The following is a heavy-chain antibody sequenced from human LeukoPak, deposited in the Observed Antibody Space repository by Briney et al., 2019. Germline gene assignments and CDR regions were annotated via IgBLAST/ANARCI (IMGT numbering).Heavy chain of an antibody. V-gene: IGHV4-59*04. CDR2: IYYGENT. J-gene: IGHJ4*02. CDR3: ARRDDSSGYHKIFDY. CDR1: GGSISSYY. Sequence: PSESLCLTCTVSGGSISSYYWSWIRQPPGKGLEWIGNIYYGENTYYNPSLKSRVTISIDTSKNQFYLKLSSLTAADTAVYYCARRDDSSGYHKIFDYWGPGTLVTVSS. D-gene: IGHD3-22*01.